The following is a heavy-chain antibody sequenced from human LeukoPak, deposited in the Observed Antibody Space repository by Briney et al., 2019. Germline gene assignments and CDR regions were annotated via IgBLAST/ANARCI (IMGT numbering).Heavy chain of an antibody. CDR3: ARVSWPAAMGGVDY. J-gene: IGHJ4*02. CDR2: INPNSGGT. Sequence: ASVKVSCKASGYTFTGYYMHWVRQAPGQGLEWMGWINPNSGGTNYAQKFQGRVTMTRDTSISTVYMELSSLRSEDTAVYYCARVSWPAAMGGVDYWGQGTLVTVSS. V-gene: IGHV1-2*02. CDR1: GYTFTGYY. D-gene: IGHD2-2*01.